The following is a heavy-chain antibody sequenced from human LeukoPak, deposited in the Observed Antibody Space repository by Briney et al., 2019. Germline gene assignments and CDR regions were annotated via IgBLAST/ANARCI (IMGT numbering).Heavy chain of an antibody. CDR2: ISWNSGSI. CDR3: AKDIHYDILTGYFDY. J-gene: IGHJ4*02. Sequence: GGSLRLSCAASGFTVSSNYMSWVRQAPGKGLEWVSGISWNSGSIGYADSVKGRFTISRDNAKNSLYLQMNSLRAEDTALYYCAKDIHYDILTGYFDYWGQGTLVTVSS. D-gene: IGHD3-9*01. V-gene: IGHV3-9*01. CDR1: GFTVSSNY.